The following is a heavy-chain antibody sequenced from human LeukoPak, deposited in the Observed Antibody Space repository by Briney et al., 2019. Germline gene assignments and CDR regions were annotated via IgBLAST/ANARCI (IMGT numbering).Heavy chain of an antibody. Sequence: PSETLSLTCTVSGGSISSGGYYWSWIRQHPGKGLEWIGYIYYSGSTYYNPSLKSRVTISVDTSKNQFSLKLSSVTAADTAVYYCARGINLPLDFDYWGQGTLVTVSS. CDR2: IYYSGST. CDR1: GGSISSGGYY. CDR3: ARGINLPLDFDY. D-gene: IGHD1-14*01. J-gene: IGHJ4*02. V-gene: IGHV4-31*03.